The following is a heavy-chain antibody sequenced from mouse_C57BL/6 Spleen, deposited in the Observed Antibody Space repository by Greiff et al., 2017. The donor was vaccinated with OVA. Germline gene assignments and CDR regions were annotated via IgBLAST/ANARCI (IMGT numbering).Heavy chain of an antibody. V-gene: IGHV1-26*01. CDR1: GYTFTDYY. CDR3: ARVYAMDY. J-gene: IGHJ4*01. Sequence: VQLQQSGPELVKPGASVKISCKASGYTFTDYYMNWVKQSHGKSLEWIGDINPKNGGTSYNQKFKGKATLTVDKSSSTAYMELRSLTSEDSAVYYCARVYAMDYWGQGTSVTVSS. CDR2: INPKNGGT.